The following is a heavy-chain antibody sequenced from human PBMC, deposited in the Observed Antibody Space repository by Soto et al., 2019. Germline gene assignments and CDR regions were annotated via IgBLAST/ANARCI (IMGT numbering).Heavy chain of an antibody. D-gene: IGHD6-19*01. Sequence: PGESLKISCTGSVYSFTSDWLGWVREMPWKGLEWRGIIYPGDSDTRYSPSFQGQVTISADKSISTADLQWSSLKASDTAVYYCARDFPTYSSGWYEVKLKDAFDIWGQGTMVTVS. CDR3: ARDFPTYSSGWYEVKLKDAFDI. CDR1: VYSFTSDW. CDR2: IYPGDSDT. V-gene: IGHV5-51*01. J-gene: IGHJ3*02.